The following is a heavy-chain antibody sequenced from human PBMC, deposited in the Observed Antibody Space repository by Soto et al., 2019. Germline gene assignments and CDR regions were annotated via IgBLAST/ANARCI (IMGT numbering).Heavy chain of an antibody. D-gene: IGHD6-13*01. J-gene: IGHJ5*02. V-gene: IGHV1-46*01. CDR1: GYTFTSYY. CDR2: INPSGGST. CDR3: ARDSRNIAAAGLRWLDP. Sequence: AAVNVSCKASGYTFTSYYMHWVRQAPGQGLEWMGIINPSGGSTSYAQKFQGRVTMTRDTSTSTVYMELSSLRSEDTAVYYCARDSRNIAAAGLRWLDPYGQGTQVPVSS.